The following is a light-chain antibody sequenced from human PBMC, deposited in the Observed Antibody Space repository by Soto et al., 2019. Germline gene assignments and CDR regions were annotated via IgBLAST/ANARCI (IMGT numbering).Light chain of an antibody. CDR3: MQCTHWPLT. J-gene: IGKJ4*01. Sequence: DVVMTQSPLSLPVTLGQPASISCRSSQSLVDTDGNTFLNWFHQRPGQSPRRLLYKVSYRDSGVPDRFSVSGSGTDFTLKISRVEAEDVGVYYCMQCTHWPLTFGGGTKVEIK. CDR1: QSLVDTDGNTF. V-gene: IGKV2-30*01. CDR2: KVS.